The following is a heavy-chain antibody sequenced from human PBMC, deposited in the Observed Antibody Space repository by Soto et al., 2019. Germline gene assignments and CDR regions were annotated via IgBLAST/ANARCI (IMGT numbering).Heavy chain of an antibody. CDR2: IIPIFGTA. CDR3: AIDYSNYYYYGMDV. V-gene: IGHV1-69*06. J-gene: IGHJ6*02. Sequence: SVKVSCKASGGTFSSYAISWVRQAPEQGLEWMGGIIPIFGTANYAQKFQGRVTITADKSTSTAYMELSSLRSEDTAVYYCAIDYSNYYYYGMDVWGQGTTVTVS. CDR1: GGTFSSYA. D-gene: IGHD4-4*01.